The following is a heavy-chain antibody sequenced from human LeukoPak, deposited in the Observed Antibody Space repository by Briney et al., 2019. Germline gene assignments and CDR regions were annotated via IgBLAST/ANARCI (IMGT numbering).Heavy chain of an antibody. J-gene: IGHJ4*02. Sequence: SETLSLTCAVSDESFSGYYWNWIRQPPGRGLEWIGEINYSGSTQYHPSLKSRVSMSVDKSKKQVSLKLSSVTVADTAAYYCAREGRGGHNFDYWGQGTLAIVSS. CDR2: INYSGST. D-gene: IGHD2-15*01. CDR3: AREGRGGHNFDY. V-gene: IGHV4-34*01. CDR1: DESFSGYY.